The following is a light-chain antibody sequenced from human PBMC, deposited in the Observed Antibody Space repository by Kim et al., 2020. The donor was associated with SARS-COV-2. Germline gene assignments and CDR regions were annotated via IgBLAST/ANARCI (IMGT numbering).Light chain of an antibody. Sequence: ASVGDRVTITCRASQTLNNFLAWCQQKPGKAPEVLIYDVSNLQTGVPSRFSGSGSGTEFSLTISSLQPDDFATYYCQQYNAYPLTFGGGTKVDIK. CDR3: QQYNAYPLT. J-gene: IGKJ4*01. CDR1: QTLNNF. V-gene: IGKV1-5*01. CDR2: DVS.